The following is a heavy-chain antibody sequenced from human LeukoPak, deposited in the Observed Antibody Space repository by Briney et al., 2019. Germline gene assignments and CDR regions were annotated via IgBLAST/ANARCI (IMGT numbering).Heavy chain of an antibody. V-gene: IGHV3-7*01. CDR3: AREKGYYDSSGSYDWFDP. J-gene: IGHJ5*02. CDR2: IKQDGSEK. CDR1: GFTFSSYW. D-gene: IGHD3-22*01. Sequence: PGGSLRLSCAASGFTFSSYWMTWVRQAPGKGLEWVANIKQDGSEKYYVDSVKGRFTISRGNAKNSLYLQMNSLRAEDTAMYYCAREKGYYDSSGSYDWFDPWGQGTLVTVSS.